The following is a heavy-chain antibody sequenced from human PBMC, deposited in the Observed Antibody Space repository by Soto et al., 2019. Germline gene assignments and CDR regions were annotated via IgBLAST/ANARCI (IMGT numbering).Heavy chain of an antibody. CDR3: ARIETGRVVTRPNWLDP. CDR1: GYTFTNYA. CDR2: MNAGNGNT. J-gene: IGHJ5*02. V-gene: IGHV1-3*01. Sequence: QVQLVQSGAEVKKPGASVKVSCKASGYTFTNYAIHWVRPAPGQRLEWMGWMNAGNGNTKYSQKFQDRVTITRDTSASMGYMEVSSLTSEDTAIYYCARIETGRVVTRPNWLDPWGQGTLVTVSS. D-gene: IGHD2-21*02.